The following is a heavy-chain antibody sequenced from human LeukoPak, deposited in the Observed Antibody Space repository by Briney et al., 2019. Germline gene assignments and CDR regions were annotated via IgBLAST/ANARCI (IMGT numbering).Heavy chain of an antibody. CDR3: ARRLYSGYDFDYYGLDV. Sequence: SETLSLTCTVSGGSISSGGYSWSWIRQPPGKGLEWIGYIYHSGSTYYNPSLKSRVTISVDRSKNQFSLKLSSVTAADTAVYYCARRLYSGYDFDYYGLDVWGQGTTVTVSS. CDR2: IYHSGST. D-gene: IGHD5-12*01. J-gene: IGHJ6*02. CDR1: GGSISSGGYS. V-gene: IGHV4-30-2*01.